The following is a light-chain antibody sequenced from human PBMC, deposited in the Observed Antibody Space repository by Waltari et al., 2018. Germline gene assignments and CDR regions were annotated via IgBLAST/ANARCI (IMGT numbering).Light chain of an antibody. V-gene: IGLV2-23*02. CDR3: CSYAGSSTFVV. CDR2: DVS. J-gene: IGLJ2*01. CDR1: SSDVGGYNY. Sequence: QSALTQPASVSGSPGQSITISCSGTSSDVGGYNYVSWYQQHTGKAPKLMIYDVSKRPSGVSNRFSGSKSGNTASLTISGLQAEDEADYYCCSYAGSSTFVVFGGGTKLTVL.